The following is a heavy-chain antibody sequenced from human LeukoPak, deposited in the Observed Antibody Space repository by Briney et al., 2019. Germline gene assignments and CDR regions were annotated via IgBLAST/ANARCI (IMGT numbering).Heavy chain of an antibody. CDR3: AREDRVAVAGTYYYYYYMDV. J-gene: IGHJ6*03. CDR1: GFTFDDYG. Sequence: PGGSLRLSCAASGFTFDDYGMSWVRQAPGKGLEWVSGINWNGGSTDYADSVKGRFTISRDNAKNSLYLQMNSLRAEDTALYHCAREDRVAVAGTYYYYYYMDVWGKGTTVTISS. CDR2: INWNGGST. D-gene: IGHD6-19*01. V-gene: IGHV3-20*01.